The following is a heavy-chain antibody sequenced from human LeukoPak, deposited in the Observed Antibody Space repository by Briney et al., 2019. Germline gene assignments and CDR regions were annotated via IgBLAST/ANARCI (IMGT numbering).Heavy chain of an antibody. CDR1: GGSFSGYY. V-gene: IGHV4-34*01. J-gene: IGHJ4*02. CDR2: INHSGST. CDR3: ARSSGHCSGGSCYGY. D-gene: IGHD2-15*01. Sequence: SETLSLTCAVYGGSFSGYYWSWIRQPPGKGLEWIGEINHSGSTNYNPSLKSRVTISVDTSKNQFSLKPSSVTAADTAVYYCARSSGHCSGGSCYGYWGQGTLVTVSS.